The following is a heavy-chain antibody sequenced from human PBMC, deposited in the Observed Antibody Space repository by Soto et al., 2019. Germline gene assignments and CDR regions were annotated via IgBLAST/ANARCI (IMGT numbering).Heavy chain of an antibody. CDR3: AKDLHYYDSAGYFDY. J-gene: IGHJ4*02. D-gene: IGHD3-22*01. Sequence: GGSLRLSCAASGFTFSGYAMSWVRQAPGKGLEWVSAISGSGGSTYYADSVKGRFTISRDNSKNTLYLQMNSLRAEDTAVYYCAKDLHYYDSAGYFDYWGQGTLVTVSS. CDR1: GFTFSGYA. V-gene: IGHV3-23*01. CDR2: ISGSGGST.